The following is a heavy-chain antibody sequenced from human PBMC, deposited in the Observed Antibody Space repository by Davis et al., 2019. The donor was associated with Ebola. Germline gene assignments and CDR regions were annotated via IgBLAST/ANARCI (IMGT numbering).Heavy chain of an antibody. CDR1: GFTFSSYG. CDR3: ARAYRRFENAFDI. CDR2: ISYDGSNK. J-gene: IGHJ3*02. Sequence: PGGSLRLSCAASGFTFSSYGMHWVRQAPGKGLEWVAVISYDGSNKYYADSVKGRFTISRDNSKNTLYLQMNSLRAEDTAVYYCARAYRRFENAFDIWGQGTMVTVSS. V-gene: IGHV3-30*03.